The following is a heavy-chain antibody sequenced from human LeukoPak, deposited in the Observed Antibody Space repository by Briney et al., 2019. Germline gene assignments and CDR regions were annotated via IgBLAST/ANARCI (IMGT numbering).Heavy chain of an antibody. J-gene: IGHJ4*02. CDR1: GYPFIGNY. CDR2: INPNSGGT. D-gene: IGHD3-22*01. CDR3: ASLSYYDLSGYFY. V-gene: IGHV1-2*02. Sequence: GASVKVSCKASGYPFIGNYIHWVGQAPGQGLEWMGWINPNSGGTQYSQKFQGRVTLTRDTSITTGYMELSGLTSDDTAVYYCASLSYYDLSGYFYWGQGTLVTVSS.